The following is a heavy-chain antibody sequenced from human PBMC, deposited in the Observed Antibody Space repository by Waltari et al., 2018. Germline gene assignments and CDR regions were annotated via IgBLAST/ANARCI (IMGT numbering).Heavy chain of an antibody. J-gene: IGHJ4*02. CDR2: FIPIFGTA. CDR1: GANFRRYA. D-gene: IGHD6-13*01. Sequence: QVQLVRSGAVVQKPGFSVKVCCQASGANFRRYAITPGRQAPGQGLDGMGGFIPIFGTANYAQKFQGRVTITADESTSTAYMELSSLRSEDTAVYYCARDPASSSWYLDYWGQGTLVTVSS. CDR3: ARDPASSSWYLDY. V-gene: IGHV1-69*12.